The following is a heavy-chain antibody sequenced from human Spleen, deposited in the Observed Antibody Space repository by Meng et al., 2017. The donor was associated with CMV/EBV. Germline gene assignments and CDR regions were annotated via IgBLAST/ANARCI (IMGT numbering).Heavy chain of an antibody. CDR2: INHSGST. CDR1: GGSFSGYY. V-gene: IGHV4-34*01. D-gene: IGHD3-22*01. Sequence: GSLRLSCAVYGGSFSGYYWSWIRQPPGKGLEWIGEINHSGSTNFNPSLKSRVTISVDTSKNRFSLKLSSVTAADTAVYYCARGNSPYYDSSGYYFRRRFYFDYWGQGTLVTVSS. J-gene: IGHJ4*02. CDR3: ARGNSPYYDSSGYYFRRRFYFDY.